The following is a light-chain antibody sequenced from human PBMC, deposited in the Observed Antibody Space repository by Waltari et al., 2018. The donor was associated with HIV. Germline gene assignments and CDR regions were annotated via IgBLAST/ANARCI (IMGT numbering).Light chain of an antibody. CDR3: CSYAGNSARV. J-gene: IGLJ3*02. CDR2: EVS. V-gene: IGLV2-23*02. Sequence: QSALTQPASVSGSPGQSITISCTGTSSDIRSFNYVLWYQQYPGKAPKVMIYEVSKRPSGVSSRFSGSKSGNTASLTISGLQAEDEADYYCCSYAGNSARVFGGGTKLTVL. CDR1: SSDIRSFNY.